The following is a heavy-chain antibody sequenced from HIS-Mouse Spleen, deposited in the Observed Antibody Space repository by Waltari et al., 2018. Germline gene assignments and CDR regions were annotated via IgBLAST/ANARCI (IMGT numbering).Heavy chain of an antibody. CDR1: GGSFSSSSYY. Sequence: QLQLQESGPGLVKPSETLSLTCTVSGGSFSSSSYYWGWIRQPPGKGLDWIGSINYSGSTYYNPSLKSRVTISVDTSKNQFSLKLSSVTAADTAVYYCAREIPYSSSWYDWYFDLWGRGTLVTVSS. CDR2: INYSGST. CDR3: AREIPYSSSWYDWYFDL. J-gene: IGHJ2*01. V-gene: IGHV4-39*07. D-gene: IGHD6-13*01.